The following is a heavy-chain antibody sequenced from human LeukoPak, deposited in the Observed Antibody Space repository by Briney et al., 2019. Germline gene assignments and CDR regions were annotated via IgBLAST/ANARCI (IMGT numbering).Heavy chain of an antibody. CDR1: GNTFTSDY. CDR2: IKGSGDST. CDR3: VRGHCGSTDCYAWWLAP. Sequence: ASVKVSCKASGNTFTSDYMHWVRQAPGQGLEWMGIIKGSGDSTTYAQKFQGRVTITSDTSTSTVYMELSSLRPEDTAVYFCVRGHCGSTDCYAWWLAPWGQGTLVTVSS. J-gene: IGHJ5*02. D-gene: IGHD2-2*01. V-gene: IGHV1-46*01.